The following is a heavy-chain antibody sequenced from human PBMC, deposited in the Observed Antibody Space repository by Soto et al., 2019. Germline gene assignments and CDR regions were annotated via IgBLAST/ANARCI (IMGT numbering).Heavy chain of an antibody. Sequence: PGGSLRLSCAASGFTFSSYGMHWVRQAPGKGLEWVAVIWYDGSNKYYADSVKGRFTISRDNSKNTLYLQMNSLRAEDTAVYYCARHGGGGNVVVPRRYAFDIWGQGTMVTVSS. D-gene: IGHD2-15*01. J-gene: IGHJ3*02. CDR3: ARHGGGGNVVVPRRYAFDI. CDR1: GFTFSSYG. V-gene: IGHV3-33*01. CDR2: IWYDGSNK.